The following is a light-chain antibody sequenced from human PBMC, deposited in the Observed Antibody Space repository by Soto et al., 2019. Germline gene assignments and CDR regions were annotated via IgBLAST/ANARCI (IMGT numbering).Light chain of an antibody. Sequence: DLQLTQSPSFLSASVGDRVTITCRASQGISSDLAWYQQNPGKAPKPLTYAASTLQNGVPSTFSGSGSGTEITLTISSLQPEDFGTYYCQQFKSYPITFGQGTRLEIK. J-gene: IGKJ5*01. V-gene: IGKV1-9*01. CDR3: QQFKSYPIT. CDR1: QGISSD. CDR2: AAS.